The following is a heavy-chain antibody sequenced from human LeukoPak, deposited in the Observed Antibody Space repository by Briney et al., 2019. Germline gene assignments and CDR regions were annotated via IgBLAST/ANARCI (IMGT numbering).Heavy chain of an antibody. J-gene: IGHJ1*01. V-gene: IGHV3-33*08. Sequence: GGSLRLSCAASGFTFSSYSMNWVRQAPGKGLEWVAVAYGDGSSQYYADSVKGRFSISKDISKNTLSLQMNSLRAEDTAVYSCATGGNFYYSHWGQGTLVTVSS. CDR2: AYGDGSSQ. D-gene: IGHD4-11*01. CDR3: ATGGNFYYSH. CDR1: GFTFSSYS.